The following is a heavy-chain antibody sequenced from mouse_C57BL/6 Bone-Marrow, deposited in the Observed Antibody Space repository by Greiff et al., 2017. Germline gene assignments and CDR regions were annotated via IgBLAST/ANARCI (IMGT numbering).Heavy chain of an antibody. V-gene: IGHV1-55*01. CDR2: IYPGSGST. J-gene: IGHJ2*01. Sequence: QVQLQQPGAELVKPGASVKLSCKASGYTFTSYWITWVKQRPGQGLEWIGNIYPGSGSTNYNEKFKSKATLTVDTSSSTAYMQLSSLTSEDSAVYYGARSLPNYFDYWGRGTTLTVSS. D-gene: IGHD6-2*01. CDR1: GYTFTSYW. CDR3: ARSLPNYFDY.